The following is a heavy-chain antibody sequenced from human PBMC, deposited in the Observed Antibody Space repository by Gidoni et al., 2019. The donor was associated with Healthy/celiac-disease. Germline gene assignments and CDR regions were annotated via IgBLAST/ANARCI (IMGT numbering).Heavy chain of an antibody. CDR2: ISYDGSNK. V-gene: IGHV3-30*18. CDR1: GFTFSSYG. CDR3: AKLKLQWLVTYYFDY. J-gene: IGHJ4*02. D-gene: IGHD6-19*01. Sequence: QVQLLESGGGVVQPGRSLRLSCAASGFTFSSYGMHWVRQAPGKGLEWVAVISYDGSNKYYADSVKGRFTIPRDNSKNTLYLQMNSLRAEDTAVYYCAKLKLQWLVTYYFDYWGQGTLVTVSS.